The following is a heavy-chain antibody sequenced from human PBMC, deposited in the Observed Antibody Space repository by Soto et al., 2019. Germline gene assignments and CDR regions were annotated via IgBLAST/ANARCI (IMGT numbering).Heavy chain of an antibody. CDR2: IYHSGST. CDR1: GYSISSGYY. D-gene: IGHD5-12*01. Sequence: PSETLSLTCAVSGYSISSGYYWGWIRQPPGKGLEWIGSIYHSGSTYYNPSLKGRVTMSVDTSKNQFSLKLSSVTAADTAVYYCARSYSGYVESGYNWFDPWGQGTLVTVSS. CDR3: ARSYSGYVESGYNWFDP. V-gene: IGHV4-38-2*01. J-gene: IGHJ5*02.